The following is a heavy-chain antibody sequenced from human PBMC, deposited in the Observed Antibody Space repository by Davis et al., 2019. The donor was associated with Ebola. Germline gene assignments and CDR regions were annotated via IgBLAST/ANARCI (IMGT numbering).Heavy chain of an antibody. V-gene: IGHV3-30*18. CDR3: AKRATVKVAGANYYNAMDV. CDR1: GFTFSDYS. D-gene: IGHD6-19*01. Sequence: GSLRLSCAASGFTFSDYSMHWVRQAPGKGLEWVAVVSYDGSNKYYADSVKGRFTISRDNSKNTLYLQMNSLRAEDTAVFYCAKRATVKVAGANYYNAMDVWGKGTTVTVSS. CDR2: VSYDGSNK. J-gene: IGHJ6*04.